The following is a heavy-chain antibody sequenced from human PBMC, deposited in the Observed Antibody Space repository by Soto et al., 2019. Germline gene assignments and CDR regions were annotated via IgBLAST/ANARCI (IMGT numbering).Heavy chain of an antibody. Sequence: SETLSLTCTVTGGSVSSRSHYWSWIRQPPGKGLEWIGYIYYSGSTKYNPSLRSRVTISVDTSKNQFSLKVSSVTAADTAIYYCARDFCGGDCSDDYYYYAMDVWGQGTTVTVSS. CDR3: ARDFCGGDCSDDYYYYAMDV. D-gene: IGHD2-21*02. V-gene: IGHV4-61*01. CDR2: IYYSGST. CDR1: GGSVSSRSHY. J-gene: IGHJ6*02.